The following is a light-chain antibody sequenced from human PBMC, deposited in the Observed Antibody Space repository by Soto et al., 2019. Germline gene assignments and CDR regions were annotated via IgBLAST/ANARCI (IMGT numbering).Light chain of an antibody. CDR2: DAS. J-gene: IGKJ5*01. CDR3: QQRNIWSPIT. V-gene: IGKV3-11*01. Sequence: EVVLTQSPATLSLSPGERATLSCRASQSVNSYLAWYQQKPGQPPRLLIYDASNRATGIPSRFSGSGSGTDFTLTISSLEPEDSAVYYCQQRNIWSPITFGQGTRLEIK. CDR1: QSVNSY.